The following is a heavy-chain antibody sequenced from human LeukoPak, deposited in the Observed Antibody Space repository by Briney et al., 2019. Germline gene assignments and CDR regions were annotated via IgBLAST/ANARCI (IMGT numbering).Heavy chain of an antibody. J-gene: IGHJ4*02. CDR1: GGTFSSYA. CDR2: IIPIFGTA. Sequence: SVKVSCKASGGTFSSYAISWVRQAPGQGLEWMGGIIPIFGTANYAQKFQGRVTITADKSTSTAYMELSSLRSDDTAVYYCARDGGSYPDQDYWGQGTLVTVSS. D-gene: IGHD1-26*01. V-gene: IGHV1-69*06. CDR3: ARDGGSYPDQDY.